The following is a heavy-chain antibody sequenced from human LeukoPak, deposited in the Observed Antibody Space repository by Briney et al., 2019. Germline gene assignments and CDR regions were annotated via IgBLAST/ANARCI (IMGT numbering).Heavy chain of an antibody. CDR3: TREGPYNWNYGYFDY. V-gene: IGHV3-73*01. J-gene: IGHJ4*02. D-gene: IGHD1-7*01. CDR1: GFTFSGSA. Sequence: GGSLRLSCAASGFTFSGSAMHWVRQASGKGLEWVGRIRSKANSYATAYAASVKGRFTISRDDSKNTAYLQMNSPKTEDTAVYYCTREGPYNWNYGYFDYWGQGTLVTVSS. CDR2: IRSKANSYAT.